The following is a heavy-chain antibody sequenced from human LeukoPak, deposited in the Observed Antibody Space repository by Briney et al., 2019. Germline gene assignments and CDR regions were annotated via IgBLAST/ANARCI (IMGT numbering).Heavy chain of an antibody. CDR2: ISGSGGST. Sequence: GGSLRLSCAASGFTFSNAWMSWVRQAPGKGLEWVSAISGSGGSTYYADSVKGRFTISRDNSKNTLYLQMNSLRAEDTAVYYCAKGPPTRTSIATAGANDYWGQGTPVTVSS. CDR3: AKGPPTRTSIATAGANDY. V-gene: IGHV3-23*01. J-gene: IGHJ4*02. CDR1: GFTFSNAW. D-gene: IGHD6-13*01.